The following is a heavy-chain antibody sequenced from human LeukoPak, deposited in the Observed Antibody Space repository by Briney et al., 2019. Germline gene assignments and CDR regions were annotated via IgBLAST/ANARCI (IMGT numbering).Heavy chain of an antibody. Sequence: PGRSLRLSCAASGFTFSSYGMHWVRQGPGKGLVWVSRINSDGSSTSYADSAKGRFTISRDNAKNTLYLQMNSLRAEDTAVYYCARGGALGNLAKFDYWGQGTLVAVSS. CDR1: GFTFSSYG. J-gene: IGHJ4*02. CDR2: INSDGSST. V-gene: IGHV3-74*01. CDR3: ARGGALGNLAKFDY. D-gene: IGHD3-16*01.